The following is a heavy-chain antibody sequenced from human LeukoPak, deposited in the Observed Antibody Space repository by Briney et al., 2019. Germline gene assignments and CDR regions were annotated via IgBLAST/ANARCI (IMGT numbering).Heavy chain of an antibody. V-gene: IGHV3-23*01. Sequence: GGSLRLSCAASGFTFSSYAMNWVRQAPGKGLEWVSATGSTGVSTFYADSVKGRSTVSRDNSKSTLSLQMNSLRAEDTAVYYCAKDPGVVPAHYFDYWGQGILVTVSS. CDR3: AKDPGVVPAHYFDY. D-gene: IGHD2-2*01. CDR1: GFTFSSYA. J-gene: IGHJ4*02. CDR2: TGSTGVST.